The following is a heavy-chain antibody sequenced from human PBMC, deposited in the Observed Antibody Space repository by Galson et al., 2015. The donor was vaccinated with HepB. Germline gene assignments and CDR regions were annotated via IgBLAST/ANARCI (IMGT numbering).Heavy chain of an antibody. Sequence: SVKVSCKASGGTFSSYAISWVRQAPGQGLEWMGRIIPILGIANYAQKFQGRVTITADKSTSTAYMELSSLRSEDTAVYYCAREAITGNWFDPWGQGTLVTVSS. V-gene: IGHV1-69*04. CDR1: GGTFSSYA. CDR2: IIPILGIA. J-gene: IGHJ5*02. CDR3: AREAITGNWFDP. D-gene: IGHD1-14*01.